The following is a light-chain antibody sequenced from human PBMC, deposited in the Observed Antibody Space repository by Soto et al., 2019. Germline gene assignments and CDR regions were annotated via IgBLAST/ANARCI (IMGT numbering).Light chain of an antibody. CDR2: GAS. V-gene: IGKV3-20*01. CDR1: QSVSNSY. Sequence: EIVLTQSPGTLSLSPGERATLSCRASQSVSNSYIAWYQQKPGQAPRLLIYGASSRATGIPDRFTGSGSGTEFTLTITRLEPEDFAVYYCRQYGSSPSYTFGQGTKLEIK. J-gene: IGKJ2*01. CDR3: RQYGSSPSYT.